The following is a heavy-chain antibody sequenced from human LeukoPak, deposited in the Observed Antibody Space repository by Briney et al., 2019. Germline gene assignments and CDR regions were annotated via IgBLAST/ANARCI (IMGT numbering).Heavy chain of an antibody. CDR2: IYPGDSDT. Sequence: GESLKISCKASGYSFTTHWIGWVRQMPGKGLEWMGIIYPGDSDTRYSPSFQGHVTISADKSISTAYLQWSSLKASDTAMYYCAKRKDPGYISSSFDMWGQGTMVTVSS. J-gene: IGHJ3*02. V-gene: IGHV5-51*01. CDR1: GYSFTTHW. D-gene: IGHD6-13*01. CDR3: AKRKDPGYISSSFDM.